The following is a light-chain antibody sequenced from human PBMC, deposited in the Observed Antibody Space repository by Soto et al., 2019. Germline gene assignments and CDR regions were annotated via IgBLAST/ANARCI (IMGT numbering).Light chain of an antibody. J-gene: IGKJ1*01. Sequence: EIVMTQSPATLSVSPRERATLSCRASQSVSSNLAWYQQKPGQAPRLLISDASNRATGIPARLSGSGSGTDFTLTISSREPEDFAVSYCQKHRNSSWAFGQETRVDIK. CDR1: QSVSSN. CDR3: QKHRNSSWA. CDR2: DAS. V-gene: IGKV3-11*01.